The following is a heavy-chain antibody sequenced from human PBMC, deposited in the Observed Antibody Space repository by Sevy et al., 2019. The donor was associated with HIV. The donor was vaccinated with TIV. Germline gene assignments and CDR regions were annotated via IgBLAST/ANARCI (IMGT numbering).Heavy chain of an antibody. CDR3: ARGRGTTVTTTLNYYYAMDV. Sequence: SETLSLTCTVSGGSVRSDNYYWSWIRQPPGKGLEWIGYVYYGGSTNYSPSLESRVTISIDTSKNQFSLKLSSVTAAETAVYYCARGRGTTVTTTLNYYYAMDVWGQGTTVTVSS. J-gene: IGHJ6*02. CDR1: GGSVRSDNYY. V-gene: IGHV4-61*01. CDR2: VYYGGST. D-gene: IGHD4-4*01.